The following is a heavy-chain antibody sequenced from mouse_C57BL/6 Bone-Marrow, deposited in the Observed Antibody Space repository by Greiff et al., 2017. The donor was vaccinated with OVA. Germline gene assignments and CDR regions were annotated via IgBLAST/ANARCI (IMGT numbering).Heavy chain of an antibody. D-gene: IGHD1-1*01. V-gene: IGHV1-64*01. Sequence: QVQLKESGAELVKPGASVKLSCKASGYTFTSYWMHWVKQRPGQGLEWIGMIHPHSGSTNYNEKFKSKATLTEDKSSSTAYMQLSSLTSEDSAVYDCARYGLEYYHYWGQGTLVPVSA. CDR1: GYTFTSYW. CDR2: IHPHSGST. CDR3: ARYGLEYYHY. J-gene: IGHJ3*01.